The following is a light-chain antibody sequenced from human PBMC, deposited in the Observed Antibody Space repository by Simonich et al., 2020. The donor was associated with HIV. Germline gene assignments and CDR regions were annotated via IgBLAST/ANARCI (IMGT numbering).Light chain of an antibody. J-gene: IGLJ2*01. CDR1: SSDVGSYNL. Sequence: QSALTQPASVSGSPGQASTIYCPGPSSDVGSYNLVSWYQQHTGKAPKVMINEGSKRPSGVSNRFSGSKSSNTASLTISGLQAEDEADYYCSSYTSSSVIFGGGTKLTVL. V-gene: IGLV2-14*02. CDR2: EGS. CDR3: SSYTSSSVI.